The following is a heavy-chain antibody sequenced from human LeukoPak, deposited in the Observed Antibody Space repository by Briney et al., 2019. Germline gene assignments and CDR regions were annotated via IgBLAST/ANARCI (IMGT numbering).Heavy chain of an antibody. Sequence: GAPVKVSCKVSGSTHTELSMHWVRQSPGQPLAWMGGFDPEDGETIYAQKFQGRVTMTEDTSTDTAYMELSSLRSEETAVYYCATAPIVGATFFDFWGQGTLVTVSS. J-gene: IGHJ4*02. CDR1: GSTHTELS. CDR3: ATAPIVGATFFDF. D-gene: IGHD1-26*01. V-gene: IGHV1-24*01. CDR2: FDPEDGET.